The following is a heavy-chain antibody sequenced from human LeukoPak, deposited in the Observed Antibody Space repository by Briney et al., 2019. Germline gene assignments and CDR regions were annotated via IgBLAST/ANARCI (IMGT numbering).Heavy chain of an antibody. Sequence: GGSLRLSCAASGFIFDDYGMSWVRQAPGKGLEWVSGINWNGGSTGYADSVKGRFTISRGNAKNSLYLQMNSLRAEDTALYYCARSSHNNYWYFDYWGQGTLVTVSS. CDR1: GFIFDDYG. D-gene: IGHD1-1*01. CDR2: INWNGGST. CDR3: ARSSHNNYWYFDY. V-gene: IGHV3-20*04. J-gene: IGHJ4*02.